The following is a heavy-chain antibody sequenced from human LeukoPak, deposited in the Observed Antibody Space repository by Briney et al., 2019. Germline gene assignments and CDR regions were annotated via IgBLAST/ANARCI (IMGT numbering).Heavy chain of an antibody. J-gene: IGHJ4*02. D-gene: IGHD2-2*01. CDR3: AKDLGYCSSTSCFLDY. CDR2: ISGSGGST. CDR1: GFTFSSYA. V-gene: IGHV3-23*01. Sequence: PGGSLRLSCAASGFTFSSYAMSWVRQAPGKGLEWVSAISGSGGSTYYADSVKGRFTTSRDNSKNTLYLQMNSLRAEDTGVYYCAKDLGYCSSTSCFLDYWGQGTLVTVSS.